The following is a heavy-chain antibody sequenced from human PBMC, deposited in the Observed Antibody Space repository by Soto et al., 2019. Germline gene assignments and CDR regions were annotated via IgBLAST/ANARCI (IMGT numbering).Heavy chain of an antibody. J-gene: IGHJ4*02. Sequence: GESLKISCAASGFTFSDYYMSWIRQAPGKGLEWLSYSSDSGTFTRYADSVKGRFSISRDNAKNSLYLQINSLRGEDTAIYYCARSGDNYNLLDYWGQGTPVTLSS. D-gene: IGHD1-1*01. V-gene: IGHV3-11*06. CDR1: GFTFSDYY. CDR2: SSDSGTFT. CDR3: ARSGDNYNLLDY.